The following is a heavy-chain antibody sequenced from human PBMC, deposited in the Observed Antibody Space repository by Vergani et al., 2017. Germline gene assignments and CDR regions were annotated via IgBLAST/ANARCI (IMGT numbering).Heavy chain of an antibody. V-gene: IGHV3-53*01. J-gene: IGHJ6*03. CDR1: GFTVSSNY. CDR3: ARVLDYYDSSGYYSVSYYYYYMDV. CDR2: IYSGGST. Sequence: EVQLVESGGGLIQPGGSLRLSCAASGFTVSSNYMSWVRQAPGKGLEWVSVIYSGGSTYYADSVKGRFTISRDNSKNTLYLQMNSLRAEDTAVYYCARVLDYYDSSGYYSVSYYYYYMDVLGKGTTVTVSS. D-gene: IGHD3-22*01.